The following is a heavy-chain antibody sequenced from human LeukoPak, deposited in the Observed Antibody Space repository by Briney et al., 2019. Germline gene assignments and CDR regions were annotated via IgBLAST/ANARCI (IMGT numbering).Heavy chain of an antibody. CDR1: GYTFTGYY. D-gene: IGHD2-2*01. V-gene: IGHV1-69*04. Sequence: SVKVSCKASGYTFTGYYMHWVRQAPGQGLEWMGRIIPILGIANYAQKFQGRVTITADKSTSTAYMELSSLRSEDTAVYYCARGCSSTSCYHDPFDIWGQGTMVTVSS. CDR2: IIPILGIA. J-gene: IGHJ3*02. CDR3: ARGCSSTSCYHDPFDI.